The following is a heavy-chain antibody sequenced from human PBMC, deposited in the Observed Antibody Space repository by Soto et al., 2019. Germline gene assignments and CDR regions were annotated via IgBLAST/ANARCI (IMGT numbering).Heavy chain of an antibody. V-gene: IGHV3-48*03. Sequence: GKGREWVSYIFVDSTTIYYADSVKGRFTVSRDNAQNSLFLLINSLRAEDTAVYYCARDRDWAFDYWGRGTLVTVSS. J-gene: IGHJ4*02. D-gene: IGHD3-9*01. CDR2: IFVDSTTI. CDR3: ARDRDWAFDY.